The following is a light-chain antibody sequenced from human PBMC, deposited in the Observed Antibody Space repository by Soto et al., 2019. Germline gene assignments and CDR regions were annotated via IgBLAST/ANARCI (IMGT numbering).Light chain of an antibody. Sequence: EIVMTQSPATLSVSPGERATLPLQANQSVNITLAWYQQKPGQAPRLLIYGASTRATGVAARFSGSGSGTEFTLTISSLQSEDFAVYYCQQYYNWPLTFGGGTKVEIK. CDR3: QQYYNWPLT. J-gene: IGKJ4*01. CDR1: QSVNIT. V-gene: IGKV3-15*01. CDR2: GAS.